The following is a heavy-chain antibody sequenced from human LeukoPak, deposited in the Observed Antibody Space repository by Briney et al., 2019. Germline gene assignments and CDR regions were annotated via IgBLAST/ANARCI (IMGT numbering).Heavy chain of an antibody. CDR1: GYTFTSYG. J-gene: IGHJ6*02. D-gene: IGHD3-9*01. CDR3: ARAMGDDILTGYYLFYGMDV. V-gene: IGHV1-18*01. CDR2: ISAYNGNT. Sequence: ASVTVSCKASGYTFTSYGISWVRQAPGQGLEWMGWISAYNGNTNYAQKLQGRVTMTTDTSTSTAYMELRSLRSDDTAVYYCARAMGDDILTGYYLFYGMDVWGQGTTVTVSS.